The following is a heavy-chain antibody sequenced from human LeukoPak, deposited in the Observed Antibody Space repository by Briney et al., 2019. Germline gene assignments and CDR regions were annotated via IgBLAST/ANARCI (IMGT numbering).Heavy chain of an antibody. CDR1: GYTFIVYY. D-gene: IGHD6-19*01. CDR3: AGGGMAVAGTSLGDY. V-gene: IGHV1-2*02. J-gene: IGHJ4*02. Sequence: ASVKVSCKASGYTFIVYYVHWVRQAPGQGLERMGWINPSNGDTKFAQNFQGRVTMTRDTSISTVYMELSSLTSDDTAVYYCAGGGMAVAGTSLGDYWGQGTLVTVSS. CDR2: INPSNGDT.